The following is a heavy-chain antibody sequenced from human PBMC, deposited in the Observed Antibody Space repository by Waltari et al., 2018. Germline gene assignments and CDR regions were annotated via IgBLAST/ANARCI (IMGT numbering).Heavy chain of an antibody. J-gene: IGHJ4*02. CDR2: ISGSGGRT. CDR1: GFTFSDYA. Sequence: EVQLLESGGGLVRPGGSLRLSCAASGFTFSDYAMTWVRQAPGKGLEWVSSISGSGGRTYVPEAVRGRFTISRDNARNTRSLNMSGLRAEDTAIYYCAKDLHSSISSYSYFFDGWGPGTLVTVSS. V-gene: IGHV3-23*01. CDR3: AKDLHSSISSYSYFFDG. D-gene: IGHD6-19*01.